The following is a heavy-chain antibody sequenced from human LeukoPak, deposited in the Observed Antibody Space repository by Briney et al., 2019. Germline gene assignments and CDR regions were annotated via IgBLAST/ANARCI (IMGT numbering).Heavy chain of an antibody. D-gene: IGHD1-26*01. CDR1: GFTFSSYR. V-gene: IGHV3-7*01. CDR2: IEQDGSEK. Sequence: GGSLRLSCAASGFTFSSYRMGWVRQAPGKGLEWVANIEQDGSEKYYVDSVKGRFTISRDNAKNSLFLQMNSLRVEDTAVYYCARDGTSGSSWGQGILVTVSS. CDR3: ARDGTSGSS. J-gene: IGHJ5*02.